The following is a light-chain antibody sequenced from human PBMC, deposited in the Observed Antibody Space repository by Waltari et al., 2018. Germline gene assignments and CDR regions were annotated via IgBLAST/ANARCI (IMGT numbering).Light chain of an antibody. V-gene: IGLV1-51*01. Sequence: QSLLAQPPSVSAAPGQTVTISCSGSSSNIGNNYVSWYQQLPGTGPKLLIYDNDKRPSGVPDRFSGSKSGTSATLGITGLQTGDEADYYCATWGTGLEAGVFGGGTTLTVL. J-gene: IGLJ2*01. CDR1: SSNIGNNY. CDR3: ATWGTGLEAGV. CDR2: DND.